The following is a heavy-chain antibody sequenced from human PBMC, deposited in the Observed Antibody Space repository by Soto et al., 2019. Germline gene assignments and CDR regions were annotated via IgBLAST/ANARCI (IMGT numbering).Heavy chain of an antibody. Sequence: QVQLVQSGSEVKRPGTSVKLSCKAAGYTFNAYSVHWVRQAPGQRLEWMGMINPSGDTTTYAQNLQGRVTMTRDTSTTTVYMELSGLRSEDTAVYYCARDWALDYWGQGTLVTVSS. J-gene: IGHJ4*02. CDR3: ARDWALDY. CDR2: INPSGDTT. D-gene: IGHD7-27*01. V-gene: IGHV1-46*02. CDR1: GYTFNAYS.